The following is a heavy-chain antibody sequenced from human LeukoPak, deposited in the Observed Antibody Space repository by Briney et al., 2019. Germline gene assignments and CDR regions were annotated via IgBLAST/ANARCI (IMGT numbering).Heavy chain of an antibody. V-gene: IGHV1-69*04. J-gene: IGHJ5*02. CDR3: AKSGYSYGYNWFDP. D-gene: IGHD5-18*01. CDR1: GGTFSSYA. CDR2: IIPILGIA. Sequence: VASVKVSCKASGGTFSSYAISWVRQAPGQGLEWMGRIIPILGIANYAQKFQGRVTITADKSTSTAYMELSSLRSEDTAVYYCAKSGYSYGYNWFDPWGQGTLVTVSS.